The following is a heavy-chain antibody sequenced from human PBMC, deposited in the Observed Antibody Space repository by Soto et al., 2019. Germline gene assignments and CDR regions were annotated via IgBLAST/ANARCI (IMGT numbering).Heavy chain of an antibody. Sequence: QVQLQESGPGLVKPSQTLSLTCTVSGGSISSGGYYWSWIRQHPGKGLEWMGYIYYSGSTYYNPSIKSRVTISVDTSKNQFSLKLSSVTAADTAVYYCARADCSSTSCYGGYWFDPWGQGTLVTVSS. D-gene: IGHD2-2*01. J-gene: IGHJ5*02. V-gene: IGHV4-31*03. CDR3: ARADCSSTSCYGGYWFDP. CDR2: IYYSGST. CDR1: GGSISSGGYY.